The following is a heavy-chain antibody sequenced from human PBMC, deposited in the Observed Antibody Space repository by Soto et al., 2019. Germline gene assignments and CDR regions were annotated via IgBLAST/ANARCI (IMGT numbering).Heavy chain of an antibody. J-gene: IGHJ4*02. Sequence: PGGSLRLSCAASGFTFSNAWMNWVRQAPGKGLEWVSSISGSGGTAYNVDAVKGRFTISRDNSKNTMYLQMNSLRAEDTALYYCARESWANPDYWGQGTLVTVSS. CDR1: GFTFSNAW. D-gene: IGHD3-10*01. V-gene: IGHV3-23*01. CDR3: ARESWANPDY. CDR2: ISGSGGTA.